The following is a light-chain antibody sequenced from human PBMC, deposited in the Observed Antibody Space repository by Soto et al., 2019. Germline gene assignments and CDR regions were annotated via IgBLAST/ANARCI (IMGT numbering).Light chain of an antibody. CDR2: GAS. CDR3: QQYNKWPLA. CDR1: ESVSSN. J-gene: IGKJ1*01. Sequence: IVMMQSPATLSVSPGESATLFCRASESVSSNLAWYQQKPGQAPRLLFYGASTRATGIPARFSGSGSGTEFALSISSLQSEDFAVYYCQQYNKWPLAFGQGTKVEIK. V-gene: IGKV3-15*01.